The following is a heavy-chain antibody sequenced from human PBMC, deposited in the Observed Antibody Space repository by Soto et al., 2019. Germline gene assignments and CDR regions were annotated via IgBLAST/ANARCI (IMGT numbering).Heavy chain of an antibody. J-gene: IGHJ6*02. CDR2: INADGTST. V-gene: IGHV3-74*01. D-gene: IGHD1-20*01. CDR3: ARGNWNYYYGFDV. Sequence: PGGSLRLSCAASGFTFSNSWMHWVRQVSGKGLEWVSRINADGTSTSYADSVKGRFTISRDNAKNTLYLHVNSLRAEDTAVYFCARGNWNYYYGFDVWGQGTTVTVSS. CDR1: GFTFSNSW.